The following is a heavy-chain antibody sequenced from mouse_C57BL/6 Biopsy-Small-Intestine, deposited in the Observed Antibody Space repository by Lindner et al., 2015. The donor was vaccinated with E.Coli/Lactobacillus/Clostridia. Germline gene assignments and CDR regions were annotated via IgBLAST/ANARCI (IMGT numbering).Heavy chain of an antibody. CDR3: ARDGDDSNNPWYDP. D-gene: IGHD2-14*01. V-gene: IGHV1-72*04. CDR1: GYIFTGYY. CDR2: INPKSGGT. Sequence: SVKVSCKASGYIFTGYYMHWVRQAPGQGLEWMGWINPKSGGTIYAQKFQGRVTMTRDTSISTAYMELTRLRSEDTAVYYCARDGDDSNNPWYDPWGQGSLVTVSS. J-gene: IGHJ4*01.